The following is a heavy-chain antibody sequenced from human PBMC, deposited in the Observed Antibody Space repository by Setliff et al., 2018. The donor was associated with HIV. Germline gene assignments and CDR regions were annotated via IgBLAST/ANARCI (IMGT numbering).Heavy chain of an antibody. CDR1: GGSFTGYY. Sequence: SETLSLTCAVSGGSFTGYYWSWIRQTPGKGLEWIAEINHSGNTNYNPSLKSRVTISVDTPKNQFSLKLNSVTAADTAVYYCSRRLDYDDLNWFDPWGQGTLVTVSS. CDR2: INHSGNT. CDR3: SRRLDYDDLNWFDP. V-gene: IGHV4-34*01. D-gene: IGHD4-17*01. J-gene: IGHJ5*02.